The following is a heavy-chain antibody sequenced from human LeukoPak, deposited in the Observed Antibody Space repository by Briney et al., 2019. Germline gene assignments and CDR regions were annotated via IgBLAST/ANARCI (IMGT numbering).Heavy chain of an antibody. CDR1: GFTFISYG. V-gene: IGHV3-23*01. Sequence: GGSLRLSCAASGFTFISYGMSWFRQAPGKGLEWLSVLDSGGSAIYADSVRGRFTISRDNSKNTLHLQMDSLTIEDSALYYCARDHVVASGAVAYWGQGTLVTVSS. D-gene: IGHD2-15*01. J-gene: IGHJ4*02. CDR2: LDSGGSA. CDR3: ARDHVVASGAVAY.